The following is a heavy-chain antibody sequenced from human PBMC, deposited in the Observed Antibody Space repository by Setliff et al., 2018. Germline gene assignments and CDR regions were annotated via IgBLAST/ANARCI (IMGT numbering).Heavy chain of an antibody. V-gene: IGHV4-31*09. CDR1: GGSISSGGYY. D-gene: IGHD2-8*02. CDR3: TVYNTGSSKDHY. J-gene: IGHJ4*02. CDR2: IYYSGST. Sequence: TLSLTCTVSGGSISSGGYYWSWIRQPPGKGLEWIGYIYYSGSTYYNPSLKSRVTISVDTSKNQFSLKLSSVTAADTALYYCTVYNTGSSKDHYWGQGTPVTVSS.